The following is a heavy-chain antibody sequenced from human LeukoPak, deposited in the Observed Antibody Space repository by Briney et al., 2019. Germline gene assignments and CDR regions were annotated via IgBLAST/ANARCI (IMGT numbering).Heavy chain of an antibody. J-gene: IGHJ5*02. CDR2: IHSSGST. CDR1: GGSISNYY. D-gene: IGHD6-13*01. V-gene: IGHV4-59*08. CDR3: ARHRIAVAGTTHNWFDP. Sequence: SETLSLTCTVSGGSISNYYWSWIRQTPGKGLEWIGYIHSSGSTNNSPSLRSRVTISVDTSKNQVSLKLSSVTAADTAVYYCARHRIAVAGTTHNWFDPWGQGTLVTVSS.